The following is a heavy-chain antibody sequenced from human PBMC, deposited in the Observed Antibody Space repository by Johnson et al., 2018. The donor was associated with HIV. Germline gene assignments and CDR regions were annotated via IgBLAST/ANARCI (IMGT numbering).Heavy chain of an antibody. CDR2: IKQGGSEK. J-gene: IGHJ3*02. V-gene: IGHV3-7*01. CDR1: GFTFSSYW. D-gene: IGHD6-19*01. Sequence: VQLVESGGGLVQPGGSLRLSCAASGFTFSSYWMSWVRQAPGKGLEWVANIKQGGSEKYYVDSVKGRFTISRDNAKNSLYLQMNSLRAEDTSVYYCAREWRQWRARAFDIWGQGTMVTVSS. CDR3: AREWRQWRARAFDI.